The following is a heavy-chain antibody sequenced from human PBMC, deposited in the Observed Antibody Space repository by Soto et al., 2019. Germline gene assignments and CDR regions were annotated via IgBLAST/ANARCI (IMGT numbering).Heavy chain of an antibody. V-gene: IGHV3-33*01. J-gene: IGHJ4*02. CDR1: GFTFSSYG. Sequence: QVQLVESGGRVVQPGRSLRLSCAASGFTFSSYGMHWVRQAPGKGLEWVAVIWYDGSNKYYADSVKGRFTISRDNSKNTLYLQMNSLRAEDTAVYYCKTLMVRGVSIDYWGQGTLVTVSS. D-gene: IGHD3-10*01. CDR3: KTLMVRGVSIDY. CDR2: IWYDGSNK.